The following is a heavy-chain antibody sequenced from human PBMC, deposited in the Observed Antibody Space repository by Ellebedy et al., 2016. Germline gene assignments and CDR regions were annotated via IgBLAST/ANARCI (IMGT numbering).Heavy chain of an antibody. CDR1: GYTFTSYY. D-gene: IGHD2-2*02. J-gene: IGHJ4*02. CDR3: ARVLGYCSSTSCYTFDY. CDR2: INPSGGST. Sequence: ASVKVSXXASGYTFTSYYMHWVRQAPGQGLEWMGIINPSGGSTSYAQKFQGRVTMTRDTSTSTVYMELSSLRSEDTAVYYCARVLGYCSSTSCYTFDYWGQGTLVTVSS. V-gene: IGHV1-46*01.